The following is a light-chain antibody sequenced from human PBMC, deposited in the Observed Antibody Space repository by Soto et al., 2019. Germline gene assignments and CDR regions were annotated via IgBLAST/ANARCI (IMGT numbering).Light chain of an antibody. CDR3: CSYTTSNTRQIV. CDR1: SSDVGGYNY. V-gene: IGLV2-14*01. Sequence: QSVLTQPASVSGSPGQSITISCTGTSSDVGGYNYVSWYQQHPGKAPKFMIYDVSNRPSGVSNRFSGSKSGNTASLTISGLQAEDEAEYYCCSYTTSNTRQIVFGTGTNVTVL. CDR2: DVS. J-gene: IGLJ1*01.